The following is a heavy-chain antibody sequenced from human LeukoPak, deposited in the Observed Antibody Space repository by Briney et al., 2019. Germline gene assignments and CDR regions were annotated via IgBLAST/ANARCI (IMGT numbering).Heavy chain of an antibody. CDR2: INHSGST. J-gene: IGHJ5*02. V-gene: IGHV4-34*01. CDR1: GGSFSGYY. CDR3: ARGPRRGIVDSNWFDP. D-gene: IGHD1-26*01. Sequence: SETLSLTCAVYGGSFSGYYWSWIRQPPGKGLEWIGEINHSGSTNYNPSLKSRVTISVDTSKNQFSLKLSSVTAADTAVYYCARGPRRGIVDSNWFDPWGQGTLVTVSS.